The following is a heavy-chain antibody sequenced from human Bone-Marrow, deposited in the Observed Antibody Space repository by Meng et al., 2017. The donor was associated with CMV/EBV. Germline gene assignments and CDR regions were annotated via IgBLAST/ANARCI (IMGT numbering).Heavy chain of an antibody. CDR3: AKDSGYYYDSSGYMN. CDR1: GFTFDDYG. CDR2: INWNGGST. D-gene: IGHD3-22*01. J-gene: IGHJ4*02. V-gene: IGHV3-20*04. Sequence: GESLKISCAASGFTFDDYGMSWVRQAPGKGLEWVSGINWNGGSTGYADSVKGRFTISRDNAKNSLYLQMNSLRAEDTALYYCAKDSGYYYDSSGYMNWGQGTLVTVSS.